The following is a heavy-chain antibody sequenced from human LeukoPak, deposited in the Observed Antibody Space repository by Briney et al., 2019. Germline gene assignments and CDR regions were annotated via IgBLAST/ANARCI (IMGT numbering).Heavy chain of an antibody. Sequence: GGSLRLSCSTSRFTFSNHFMHWVRQAPGKGLEYVSSIGPNGASTLYADSVKGRFTISRDNSKNALYLQLTSLRLEDTALYYCVEDLTGTWSFDYWGQGTLVTVSS. J-gene: IGHJ4*02. CDR2: IGPNGAST. CDR1: RFTFSNHF. CDR3: VEDLTGTWSFDY. V-gene: IGHV3-64D*06. D-gene: IGHD3-9*01.